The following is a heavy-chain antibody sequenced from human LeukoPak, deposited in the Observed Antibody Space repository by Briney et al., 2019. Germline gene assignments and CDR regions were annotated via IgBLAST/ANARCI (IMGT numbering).Heavy chain of an antibody. V-gene: IGHV3-11*01. Sequence: PGGSLRLSCEASEFTFSDYYMSWIRQAPGKWLEWISYISDSAINTHYADSVKGRLTISRDNAKKLLVLEMKSLRSEDTAVYYCAAYYGSGSVNYYRGMDIWGQGTTVTVSS. CDR1: EFTFSDYY. D-gene: IGHD3-10*01. J-gene: IGHJ6*02. CDR3: AAYYGSGSVNYYRGMDI. CDR2: ISDSAINT.